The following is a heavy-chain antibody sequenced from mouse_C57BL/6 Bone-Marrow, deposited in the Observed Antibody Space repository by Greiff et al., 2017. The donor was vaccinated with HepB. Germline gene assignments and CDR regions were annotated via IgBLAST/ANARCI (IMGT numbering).Heavy chain of an antibody. CDR2: IDPENGDT. V-gene: IGHV14-4*01. Sequence: VHVKQSGAELVRPGASVKLSCTASGFNIKDDYMHWVKQRTEQGLEWIGWIDPENGDTEYASKFQGKATITADTSSSTAYLQLSSLTSEDTAVYYCTTEAYDYGRYFDVWGTGTTVTVSS. D-gene: IGHD1-1*01. J-gene: IGHJ1*03. CDR1: GFNIKDDY. CDR3: TTEAYDYGRYFDV.